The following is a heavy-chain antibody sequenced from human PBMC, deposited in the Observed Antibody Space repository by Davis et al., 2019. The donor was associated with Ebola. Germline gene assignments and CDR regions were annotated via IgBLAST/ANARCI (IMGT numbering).Heavy chain of an antibody. CDR3: STDPARGY. Sequence: PGGSLRLSCATIDFNFGDSTISWVRQAPGKGLEWVGRIRSKTNGGIIDYAAFVEGRFIISRDDSKNTLFLQINSLRTEDTAVYYCSTDPARGYWGQGTLVNVSS. CDR1: DFNFGDST. CDR2: IRSKTNGGII. J-gene: IGHJ4*02. V-gene: IGHV3-15*07.